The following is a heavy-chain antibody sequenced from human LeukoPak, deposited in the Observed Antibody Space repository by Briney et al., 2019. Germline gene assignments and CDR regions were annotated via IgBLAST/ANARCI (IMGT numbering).Heavy chain of an antibody. V-gene: IGHV3-48*02. D-gene: IGHD2/OR15-2a*01. J-gene: IGHJ4*02. CDR3: ARDLNFSY. CDR1: GFTFGSYI. CDR2: ISSSGSTI. Sequence: GGSLRLSCAASGFTFGSYIMNWVRQAPGKGLEWVSYISSSGSTIYYSDSVKGRLTISRDNAKNSLCLQMNSLRDEDTAVYYCARDLNFSYWGQGTLVTVSS.